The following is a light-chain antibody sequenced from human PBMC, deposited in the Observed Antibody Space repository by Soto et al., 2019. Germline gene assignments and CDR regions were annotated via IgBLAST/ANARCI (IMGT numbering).Light chain of an antibody. J-gene: IGKJ1*01. Sequence: EIVMTQSPATLSVSPGERATLSCRASQTVYNNLAGYQQKPGQAARLLIYGASTRTTGIAARFSGSGSGTEFTLTISSLQSEDFAVYYCHQYNNWWTFGQGTKVDIK. CDR1: QTVYNN. CDR3: HQYNNWWT. V-gene: IGKV3-15*01. CDR2: GAS.